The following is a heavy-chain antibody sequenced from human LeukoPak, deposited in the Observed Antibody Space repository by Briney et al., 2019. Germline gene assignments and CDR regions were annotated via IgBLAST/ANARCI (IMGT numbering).Heavy chain of an antibody. Sequence: SETPSLTCTVSGGSISSYYWSWIRQPPGKGLEWIGYIYYSGSTNYNPSLKSRVTISVDTSKNQFSLKLSSVTAADTAVYYCARGLYSYGMDVWGQGTTVTVSS. CDR1: GGSISSYY. D-gene: IGHD3-3*01. CDR2: IYYSGST. CDR3: ARGLYSYGMDV. J-gene: IGHJ6*02. V-gene: IGHV4-59*01.